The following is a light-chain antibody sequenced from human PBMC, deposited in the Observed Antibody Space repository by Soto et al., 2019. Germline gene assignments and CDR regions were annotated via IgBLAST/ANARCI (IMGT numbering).Light chain of an antibody. CDR3: QKRSSWPIT. J-gene: IGKJ5*01. V-gene: IGKV3-11*01. CDR2: DAS. Sequence: EIVLTQSPATLSLSPGERATLSCRASQSVYNFLAWYLQRPGQAPRLLIFDASKRAAGVPARFSGSGSGTDFTLTISILEPEDFAVYYCQKRSSWPITFGQGTRLEIK. CDR1: QSVYNF.